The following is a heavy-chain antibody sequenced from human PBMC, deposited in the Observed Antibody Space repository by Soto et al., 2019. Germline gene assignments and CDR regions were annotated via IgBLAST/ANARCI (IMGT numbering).Heavy chain of an antibody. J-gene: IGHJ4*02. CDR3: ARVDRTYGGDY. CDR1: GCTFSIYA. Sequence: ASVKGSCKACGCTFSIYAISLVLQAPGQGLECMGGIIPIFGTANYAQKFQGRSTITAYESTSTAYMELSSLRSEDTAVYYCARVDRTYGGDYWGQGTLVTVYS. D-gene: IGHD4-17*01. V-gene: IGHV1-69*01. CDR2: IIPIFGTA.